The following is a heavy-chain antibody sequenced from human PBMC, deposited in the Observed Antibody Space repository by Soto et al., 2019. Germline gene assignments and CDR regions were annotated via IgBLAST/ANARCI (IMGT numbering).Heavy chain of an antibody. CDR1: GGSISSSSYY. J-gene: IGHJ3*01. Sequence: PSETLSLTCTVSGGSISSSSYYWGWIRQPPGKGLEWIGSIYYSGSTYYNPSLKSRVTISVDTSKNQFSLKLSSVTAADTAVYYCARQAGIAAGAFDFWGQGTMVTVSS. CDR2: IYYSGST. V-gene: IGHV4-39*01. D-gene: IGHD6-25*01. CDR3: ARQAGIAAGAFDF.